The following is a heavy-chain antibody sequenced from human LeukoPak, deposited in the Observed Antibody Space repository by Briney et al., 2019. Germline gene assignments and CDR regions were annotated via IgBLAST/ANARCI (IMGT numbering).Heavy chain of an antibody. V-gene: IGHV1-2*02. J-gene: IGHJ4*02. CDR2: INPNSGGT. CDR3: ARPPRRIAAAGTESRYFDY. CDR1: GYTFTGYY. D-gene: IGHD6-13*01. Sequence: GASVKVSCKASGYTFTGYYMHWVRQAPGQGLEWMGWINPNSGGTNYAQKFQGRVTMTRDTSISPAYMELSRLRSDDTAVYYCARPPRRIAAAGTESRYFDYWGQGTLVTVSS.